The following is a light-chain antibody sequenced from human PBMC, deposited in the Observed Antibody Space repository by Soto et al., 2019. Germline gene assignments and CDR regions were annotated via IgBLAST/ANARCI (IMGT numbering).Light chain of an antibody. CDR2: GAS. Sequence: ETVLTQSPGTLSVSPGERVSLSCRASQAFSNSFLSWFQQIPAQAPRLLIYGASMRATGIPDRFSGSGSGTDFTLKISRLEPEDFGVYYCQQCVSSATVGEGTRLEIK. CDR3: QQCVSSAT. V-gene: IGKV3-20*01. J-gene: IGKJ5*01. CDR1: QAFSNSF.